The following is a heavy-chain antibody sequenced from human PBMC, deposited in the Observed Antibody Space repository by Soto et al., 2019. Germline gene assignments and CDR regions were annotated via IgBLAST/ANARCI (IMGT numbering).Heavy chain of an antibody. Sequence: ASVKVSCKASGYTFTSYGISWVRQAPGQGLEWMGWISAYNGNTNYAQKLQGRVTMTTDTSTSTAYMELRSLRSDDTAVYYCARDSGYDFSSGYYYFDYWGQGTLVTVSS. J-gene: IGHJ4*02. CDR2: ISAYNGNT. D-gene: IGHD3-3*01. V-gene: IGHV1-18*01. CDR1: GYTFTSYG. CDR3: ARDSGYDFSSGYYYFDY.